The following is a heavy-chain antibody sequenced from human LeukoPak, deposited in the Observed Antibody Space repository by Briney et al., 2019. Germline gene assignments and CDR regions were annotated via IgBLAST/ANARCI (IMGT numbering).Heavy chain of an antibody. J-gene: IGHJ6*02. CDR2: IHHSGST. Sequence: PSETLSLTCTLSGGAVSSDYWSWIRQPPGKRLEWIGYIHHSGSTYYNPSLESRVTMSVDTSKSLLSLKLTSATAADTAVYYCARDSLWFGEAYGMDVWGQGTTVIVSS. CDR3: ARDSLWFGEAYGMDV. V-gene: IGHV4-59*02. D-gene: IGHD3-10*01. CDR1: GGAVSSDY.